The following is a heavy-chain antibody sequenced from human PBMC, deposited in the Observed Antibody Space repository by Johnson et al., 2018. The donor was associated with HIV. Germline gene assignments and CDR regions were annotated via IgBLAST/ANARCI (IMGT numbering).Heavy chain of an antibody. D-gene: IGHD6-19*01. V-gene: IGHV3-9*01. CDR2: ISWNSDNI. Sequence: VQLVESGGGLVQPGGSLRLSCAASGFTFSSYAMHWVRQAPGKGLEWVSGISWNSDNIAYADSVRGRFTIARDNAKNSLHLQMNSLRAEDTAFYYCAKARVRYSSDVDALDIWGQGTMVTVSS. J-gene: IGHJ3*02. CDR1: GFTFSSYA. CDR3: AKARVRYSSDVDALDI.